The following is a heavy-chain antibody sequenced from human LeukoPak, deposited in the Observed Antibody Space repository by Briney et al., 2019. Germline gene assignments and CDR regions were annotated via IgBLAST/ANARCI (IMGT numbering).Heavy chain of an antibody. CDR2: IYYSGST. CDR3: ARHLGYGDYHY. D-gene: IGHD4-17*01. J-gene: IGHJ4*02. CDR1: GGSISSSSYY. Sequence: PSENLSLTCTVSGGSISSSSYYWGWIRQPPGKGLEWIGSIYYSGSTYYNPSLKSRVTISVDTSKNQFSLKLSSVTAADTAVYYCARHLGYGDYHYWGQGTLVTVSS. V-gene: IGHV4-39*01.